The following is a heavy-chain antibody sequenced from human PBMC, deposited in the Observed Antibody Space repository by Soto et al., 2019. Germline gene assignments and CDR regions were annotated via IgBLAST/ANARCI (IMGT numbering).Heavy chain of an antibody. CDR1: GYTFTSYG. J-gene: IGHJ5*02. Sequence: ASVKVSCKASGYTFTSYGISWVRQAPGQGLEWMGWISAYNGSTRYAQNFQGRVTMTRDTSTTTVYMELSPLRSDDTAVYYCAREAAVAGTAFDHWGQGTLVTVSS. CDR2: ISAYNGST. CDR3: AREAAVAGTAFDH. D-gene: IGHD6-19*01. V-gene: IGHV1-18*01.